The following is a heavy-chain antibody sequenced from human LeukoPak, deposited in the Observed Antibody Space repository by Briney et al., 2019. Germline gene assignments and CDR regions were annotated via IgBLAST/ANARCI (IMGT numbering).Heavy chain of an antibody. CDR1: GFTFSMYS. V-gene: IGHV3-48*02. Sequence: GGSLRLSCAISGFTFSMYSMNWVRQAPGKGLEWVSYISSSSRTIYYADSVKGRFTISRDNAKNSLYLQMNSLRDEDTAVYYCASSGRPPLPLRPYFQHWGQGTLVTVSS. CDR3: ASSGRPPLPLRPYFQH. D-gene: IGHD2-8*02. J-gene: IGHJ1*01. CDR2: ISSSSRTI.